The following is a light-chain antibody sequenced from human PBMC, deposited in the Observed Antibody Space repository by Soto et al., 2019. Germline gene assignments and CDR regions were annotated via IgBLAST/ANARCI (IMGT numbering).Light chain of an antibody. J-gene: IGLJ3*02. Sequence: QSALTQPPSASGSPGQSVTISCTGTSSDVGGYKYVSWYQQHPGKAPKLMIFEVSRRPSGVPDRFSGPKSGNTASLTVSGLQAEDEADYYCSSYAGRNTWVFGGGTKLTVL. CDR2: EVS. CDR1: SSDVGGYKY. V-gene: IGLV2-8*01. CDR3: SSYAGRNTWV.